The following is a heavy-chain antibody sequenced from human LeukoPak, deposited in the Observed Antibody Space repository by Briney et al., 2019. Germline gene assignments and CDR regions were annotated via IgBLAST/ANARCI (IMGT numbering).Heavy chain of an antibody. D-gene: IGHD3-22*01. CDR3: ARRAGDYSHPYDY. V-gene: IGHV3-53*01. CDR2: IYSGGNT. CDR1: GFTVSSNY. Sequence: GGSLRLSCAASGFTVSSNYMSWVRQAPGKGLEWVSFIYSGGNTYYADSVKGRFTISRDNSKNTVHLQMNSLRAEDTAMYYCARRAGDYSHPYDYWGQGTLVTVSS. J-gene: IGHJ4*02.